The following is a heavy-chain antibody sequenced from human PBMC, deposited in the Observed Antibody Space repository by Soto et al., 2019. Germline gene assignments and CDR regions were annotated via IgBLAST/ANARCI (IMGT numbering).Heavy chain of an antibody. D-gene: IGHD3-22*01. CDR1: GGSISSGGYS. CDR3: ARGTYYYDSSGYYTPDNFDY. CDR2: IYHSGST. J-gene: IGHJ4*02. Sequence: PSETLSLTCAVSGGSISSGGYSWSWIRQPPGKGLEWIGYIYHSGSTYYNPSLKSRVTISVDRSKNQFSLKLSSVTAADTAVYYCARGTYYYDSSGYYTPDNFDYCGQRTPVTVSS. V-gene: IGHV4-30-2*01.